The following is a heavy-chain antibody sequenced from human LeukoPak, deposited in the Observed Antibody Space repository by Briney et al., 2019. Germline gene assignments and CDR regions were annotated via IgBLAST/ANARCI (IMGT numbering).Heavy chain of an antibody. D-gene: IGHD3-10*01. CDR1: GGSISSGGYY. V-gene: IGHV4-30-2*01. CDR2: IYHSGST. J-gene: IGHJ4*02. Sequence: SETLSLTCTVSGGSISSGGYYWSWIRQPPGKGLEWIGYIYHSGSTYYNPSLKSRVTISLDTSKNQFSLKLSSVTAADTAVYYCARVLNPWFGEFAFDYWGQGALVIVSS. CDR3: ARVLNPWFGEFAFDY.